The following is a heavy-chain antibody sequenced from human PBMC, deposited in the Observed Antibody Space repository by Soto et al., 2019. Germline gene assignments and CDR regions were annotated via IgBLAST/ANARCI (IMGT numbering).Heavy chain of an antibody. V-gene: IGHV4-4*07. CDR3: ARDLGYCSSTSCPSRRLDP. D-gene: IGHD2-2*01. CDR1: GGSFSGYY. Sequence: SETLSLTCAVYGGSFSGYYWSWIRQPAGKGLEWIGRIYTSGSTNYNPSLKSRVTMSVDTSKNQFSLKLSSVTAADTAVYYCARDLGYCSSTSCPSRRLDPWGQGTLVTVSS. CDR2: IYTSGST. J-gene: IGHJ5*02.